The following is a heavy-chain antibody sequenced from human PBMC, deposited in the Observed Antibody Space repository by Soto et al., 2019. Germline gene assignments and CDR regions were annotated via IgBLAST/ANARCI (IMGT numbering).Heavy chain of an antibody. J-gene: IGHJ4*02. CDR3: ARGDSSGLDS. CDR2: IIPILGIA. V-gene: IGHV1-69*02. Sequence: QVQLVQSGAEVKKPGSSMKVSCKASGGTSSSYIISWVRQAPGQGPEWMGRIIPILGIAKYAQRFQGRVTITADISSSTAYMELSSLRSEDTAVYYCARGDSSGLDSWGQGTLVTVSS. D-gene: IGHD6-19*01. CDR1: GGTSSSYI.